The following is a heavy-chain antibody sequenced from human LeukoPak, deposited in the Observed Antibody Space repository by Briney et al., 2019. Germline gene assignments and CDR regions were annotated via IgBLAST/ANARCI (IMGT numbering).Heavy chain of an antibody. Sequence: GGSLRLSCAASGNYWMHWVRQAPGKGLVWVSHINSDGSWTSYADSVKGRFTISKDNAKNTVYLQMNSLRAEDTAVYYCARSTGGATDDYWGQGTLVTVSS. CDR2: INSDGSWT. CDR3: ARSTGGATDDY. J-gene: IGHJ4*02. V-gene: IGHV3-74*01. CDR1: GNYW. D-gene: IGHD3-16*01.